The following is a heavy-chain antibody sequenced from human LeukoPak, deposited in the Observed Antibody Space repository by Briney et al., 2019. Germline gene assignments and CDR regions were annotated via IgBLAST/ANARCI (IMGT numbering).Heavy chain of an antibody. CDR1: GGTFSSYA. J-gene: IGHJ6*03. CDR3: ARGRQIWAGNYYYYMDV. D-gene: IGHD5-18*01. CDR2: IIPIFGTA. Sequence: SVKVSCKASGGTFSSYAISWVRQAPGQGLEWMGGIIPIFGTANYAQKFQGRVTITTDESTSTAYMELSSLRSEDTAAYYCARGRQIWAGNYYYYMDVWGKGTTVTVSS. V-gene: IGHV1-69*05.